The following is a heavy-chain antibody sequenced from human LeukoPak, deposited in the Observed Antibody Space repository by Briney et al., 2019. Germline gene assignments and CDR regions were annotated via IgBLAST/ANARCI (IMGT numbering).Heavy chain of an antibody. CDR1: GYTFTSYG. CDR2: ISAYNGNT. Sequence: GASVKVSCKASGYTFTSYGISWVRQAPGQGLEWMGWISAYNGNTNYAQKLQGRVTMTTDTSTSTAYMELSSLRSEDTAVYYCARERRGYDSSGYYQHWGQGTLVTVSS. D-gene: IGHD3-22*01. CDR3: ARERRGYDSSGYYQH. V-gene: IGHV1-18*01. J-gene: IGHJ1*01.